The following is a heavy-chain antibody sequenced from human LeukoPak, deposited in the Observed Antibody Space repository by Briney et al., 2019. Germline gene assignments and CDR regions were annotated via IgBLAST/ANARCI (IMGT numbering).Heavy chain of an antibody. J-gene: IGHJ4*02. V-gene: IGHV1-24*01. Sequence: VASVKVSCKVSGYTLTELSMHWVRQAPGKGLEWMGGFDPEDGETIYAQKFQGRVTMTEDTSTDTAYMELSSLRSEDTAVYYCATLRGAGNSSYFDYWGQGTLVTVSS. CDR2: FDPEDGET. D-gene: IGHD6-19*01. CDR3: ATLRGAGNSSYFDY. CDR1: GYTLTELS.